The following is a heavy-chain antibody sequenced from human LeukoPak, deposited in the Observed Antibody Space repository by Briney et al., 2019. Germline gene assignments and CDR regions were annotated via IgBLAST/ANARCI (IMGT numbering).Heavy chain of an antibody. V-gene: IGHV3-23*05. Sequence: GGSLRLSCVASGFTFSSYAMSWVRQAPGKGLEWVSLISTSSRTHYADSMKGRFTISRDNSRNTLYLQMNSLRAEDTAVYYCARVGYFDWGRDDVFDIWGQGTMVTVS. CDR3: ARVGYFDWGRDDVFDI. CDR1: GFTFSSYA. D-gene: IGHD3-9*01. CDR2: ISTSSRT. J-gene: IGHJ3*02.